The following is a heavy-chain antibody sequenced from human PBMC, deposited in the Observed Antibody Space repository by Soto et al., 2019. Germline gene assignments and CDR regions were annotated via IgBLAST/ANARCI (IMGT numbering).Heavy chain of an antibody. V-gene: IGHV3-30*18. Sequence: QVQLVESGGGVVQPGGSLRLSCAASGFTFSSYGMHWVRQAPGKGLEWVTFISFDGRETDYADSVKGRFTISRDNSKNTLYLQMNSLRAEDRAVYYCAKGYGVQRVTRGDAFDIWGQGTMVTVSS. CDR3: AKGYGVQRVTRGDAFDI. D-gene: IGHD2-21*02. CDR1: GFTFSSYG. CDR2: ISFDGRET. J-gene: IGHJ3*02.